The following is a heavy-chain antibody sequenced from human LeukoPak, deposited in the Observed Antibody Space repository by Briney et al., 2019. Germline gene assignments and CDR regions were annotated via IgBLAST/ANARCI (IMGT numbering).Heavy chain of an antibody. V-gene: IGHV4-34*01. CDR1: GGSFSGYY. Sequence: PSETLSLTCAVYGGSFSGYYWSWIRQPPGKGLEWIGEINHSGSTNYNPSLKSRVTISVDTSKNQFSLKLSSVTAADTAVYYCARAGRYFDWFRSANGDYFDYWGQGTLVTVSS. CDR2: INHSGST. D-gene: IGHD3-9*01. J-gene: IGHJ4*02. CDR3: ARAGRYFDWFRSANGDYFDY.